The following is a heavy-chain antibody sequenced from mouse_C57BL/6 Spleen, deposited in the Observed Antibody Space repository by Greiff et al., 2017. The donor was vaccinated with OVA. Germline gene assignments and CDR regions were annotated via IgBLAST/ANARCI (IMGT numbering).Heavy chain of an antibody. CDR3: ARRGYGNYEAMDY. Sequence: QVQLQQPGAELVKPGASVKLSCKASGYTFTSYWMQWVKQRPGQGLEWIGEIDPSDSYTNYNQKFKGQATLTVDTSSSTAYMQLSSLTSEDSAVYYCARRGYGNYEAMDYWGQGTSVTVSS. CDR1: GYTFTSYW. J-gene: IGHJ4*01. CDR2: IDPSDSYT. V-gene: IGHV1-50*01. D-gene: IGHD2-10*02.